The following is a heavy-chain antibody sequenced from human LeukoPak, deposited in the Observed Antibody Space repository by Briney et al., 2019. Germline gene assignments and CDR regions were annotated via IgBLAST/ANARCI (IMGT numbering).Heavy chain of an antibody. V-gene: IGHV4-39*01. D-gene: IGHD6-13*01. CDR1: GGSVSSRSYY. J-gene: IGHJ6*02. CDR2: MYYSGST. Sequence: SETLSLICTVSGGSVSSRSYYWGWIRQPPGMGLDWIGSMYYSGSTYYNPSLKSRVTISVDTSKNQFSLKLSSVTAADTAVYYCAGPGIAAAVPLRYYGMDVWGQGTTVTVSS. CDR3: AGPGIAAAVPLRYYGMDV.